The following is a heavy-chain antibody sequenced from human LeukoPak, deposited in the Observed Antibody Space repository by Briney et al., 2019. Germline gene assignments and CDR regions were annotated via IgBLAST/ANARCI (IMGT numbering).Heavy chain of an antibody. CDR2: IYPGDSDT. V-gene: IGHV5-51*01. CDR3: ARQSCSSTSCYSSGMDV. D-gene: IGHD2-2*01. CDR1: GYSFTSYW. Sequence: GESLKISCKGSGYSFTSYWSGWVRQMPGKGLERMGIIYPGDSDTRYSPSFQGQVTISADKSISTAYLQWSSLKASDTAMYYCARQSCSSTSCYSSGMDVWGQGTTVTVSS. J-gene: IGHJ6*02.